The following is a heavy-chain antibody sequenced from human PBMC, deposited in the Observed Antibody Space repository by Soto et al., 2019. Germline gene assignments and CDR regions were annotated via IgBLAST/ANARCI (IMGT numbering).Heavy chain of an antibody. J-gene: IGHJ6*02. Sequence: PSETLSLTCTVSGGSISSSSYYWGWIRQPPGKGLKWIGSIYYSGSTYYNPSLKSRVTISVDTSKNQFSLKLSSVTAADTAVYYCASITIFGVVINYYYYGMDVWGQGTTVTVSS. D-gene: IGHD3-3*01. V-gene: IGHV4-39*01. CDR3: ASITIFGVVINYYYYGMDV. CDR2: IYYSGST. CDR1: GGSISSSSYY.